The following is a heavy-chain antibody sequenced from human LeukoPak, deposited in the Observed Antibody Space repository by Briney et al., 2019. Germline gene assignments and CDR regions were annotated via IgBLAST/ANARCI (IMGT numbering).Heavy chain of an antibody. CDR2: IDKKDKGYATAT. Sequence: GGSLKLSCAASGFTFSGSAIHWVRQSSGKGLEWVGQIDKKDKGYATATAYAASVKGRFTISRHDSINTAYLQMKSLKTEDTALYCTRDSGTYNWFDPWGQGTLVTVSS. CDR3: RDSGTYNWFDP. D-gene: IGHD1-26*01. V-gene: IGHV3-73*01. J-gene: IGHJ5*02. CDR1: GFTFSGSA.